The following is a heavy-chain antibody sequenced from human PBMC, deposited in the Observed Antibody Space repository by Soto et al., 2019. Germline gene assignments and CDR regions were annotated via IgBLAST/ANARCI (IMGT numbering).Heavy chain of an antibody. CDR3: ARGRTVSSIGPLLV. D-gene: IGHD1-1*01. J-gene: IGHJ1*01. CDR1: GYNFFDYG. V-gene: IGHV1-18*01. CDR2: VSPKSGNT. Sequence: QIQLVQSRAEVKKPGASVKVSCKASGYNFFDYGVSWVRQAPGQGLEWMGWVSPKSGNTDYARKVQGRVTMTTDISTSTAYMELRGLISDDTGVYYCARGRTVSSIGPLLVWGQGTLVSVSS.